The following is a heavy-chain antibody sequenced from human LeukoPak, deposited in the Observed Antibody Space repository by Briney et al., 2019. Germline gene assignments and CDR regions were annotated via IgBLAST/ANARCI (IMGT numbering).Heavy chain of an antibody. V-gene: IGHV3-21*04. D-gene: IGHD3-22*01. CDR1: GFTFSSYS. CDR3: ARSLRRGYYDSSGYGYYFDY. J-gene: IGHJ4*02. Sequence: GGSLRLSCAASGFTFSSYSMNWVRQAPGKGLEWVSSISSSSSYIYYADSVKGRFTISRDNAKNSLYLQMNSLKTEDTAVYYCARSLRRGYYDSSGYGYYFDYWGQGTLVTVSS. CDR2: ISSSSSYI.